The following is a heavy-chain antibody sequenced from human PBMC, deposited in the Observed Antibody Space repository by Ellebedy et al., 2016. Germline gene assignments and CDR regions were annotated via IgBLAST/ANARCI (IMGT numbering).Heavy chain of an antibody. CDR1: GFTFSSYT. CDR2: ITSSGSYI. J-gene: IGHJ5*02. D-gene: IGHD3-16*01. V-gene: IGHV3-21*01. CDR3: VRGVGGTSLNWFDP. Sequence: GESLKISXAASGFTFSSYTMNWVRQAPGKGLEWVSSITSSGSYIYYADSVKGRFTISRDNAKNSLFLQMNSLRAEDTAVYYCVRGVGGTSLNWFDPWGQGTLVTVSS.